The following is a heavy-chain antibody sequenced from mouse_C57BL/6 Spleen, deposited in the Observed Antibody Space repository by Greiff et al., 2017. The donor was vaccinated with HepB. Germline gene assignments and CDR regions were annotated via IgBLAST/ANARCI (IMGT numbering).Heavy chain of an antibody. Sequence: VQLQQSGAELVRPGSSVKMSCKTSGYTFTSYGINWVKQRPGQGLEWIGYIYLGNGYTEYNEKFKGKATLTSDTSSSTAYMQLSSLTSEDSAIYFCARAGDYGYAMDYWGQGTSVTVSS. V-gene: IGHV1-58*01. J-gene: IGHJ4*01. D-gene: IGHD2-4*01. CDR1: GYTFTSYG. CDR2: IYLGNGYT. CDR3: ARAGDYGYAMDY.